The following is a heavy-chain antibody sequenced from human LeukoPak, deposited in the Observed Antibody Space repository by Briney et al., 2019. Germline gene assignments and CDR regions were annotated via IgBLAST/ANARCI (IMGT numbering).Heavy chain of an antibody. V-gene: IGHV4-38-2*01. D-gene: IGHD3-3*01. J-gene: IGHJ4*02. Sequence: PSETLSLTCAVSGYSISSGYYWGWLRQPPGKGLEWIGSIYHSGSTYYNPSLKSRVTISVDTSKNQFSLKLSSVTAADTAVYYCASRFWSGYYTVGYYFDYWGQGTLVTVSS. CDR1: GYSISSGYY. CDR3: ASRFWSGYYTVGYYFDY. CDR2: IYHSGST.